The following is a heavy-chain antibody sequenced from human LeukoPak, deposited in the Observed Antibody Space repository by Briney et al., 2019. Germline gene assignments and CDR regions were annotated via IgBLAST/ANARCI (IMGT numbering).Heavy chain of an antibody. D-gene: IGHD5-18*01. Sequence: ASVKVCCKASGGTFSSYAISWERQAPGQGLEWMGGIIPIFGRANKEQTFQVKVTITADESTSKAYMELSSLRSEDTAVYYCATQDTAMDMDVWGKGTTVTVSS. J-gene: IGHJ6*03. CDR3: ATQDTAMDMDV. V-gene: IGHV1-69*13. CDR1: GGTFSSYA. CDR2: IIPIFGRA.